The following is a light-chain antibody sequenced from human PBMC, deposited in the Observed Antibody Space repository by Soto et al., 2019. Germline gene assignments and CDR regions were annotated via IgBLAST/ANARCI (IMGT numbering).Light chain of an antibody. Sequence: QSVLTQPASVSGSPGRSITITCTGTSSDVGGYNYVSWYQQHPGKAPKLIIHEVTNRPSGVSDRFSGSKSGNTASLTISRLQTEDESDYYCSSYSSRGTLVFGGGTKLTVL. CDR1: SSDVGGYNY. CDR3: SSYSSRGTLV. CDR2: EVT. J-gene: IGLJ2*01. V-gene: IGLV2-14*01.